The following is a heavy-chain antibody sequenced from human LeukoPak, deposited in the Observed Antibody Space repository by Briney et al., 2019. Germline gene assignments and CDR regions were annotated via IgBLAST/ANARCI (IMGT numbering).Heavy chain of an antibody. CDR3: AKDSRTGYYYFDY. J-gene: IGHJ4*02. CDR2: INWNGGST. V-gene: IGHV3-20*04. Sequence: GGSLRLSCAASGFTFDDYGMSWVRQAPGKGLEWVSGINWNGGSTGYADSVKGRFTISRDNAKNSLYLQMNSLRADDTAVYYCAKDSRTGYYYFDYWGQGTLVTVSS. CDR1: GFTFDDYG. D-gene: IGHD3-9*01.